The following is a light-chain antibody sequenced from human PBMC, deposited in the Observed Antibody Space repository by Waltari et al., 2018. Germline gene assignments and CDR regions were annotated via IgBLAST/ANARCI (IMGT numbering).Light chain of an antibody. J-gene: IGKJ1*01. CDR1: QGISNF. Sequence: IQLTQSPSTLSASVGDRVTITCRASQGISNFLAWYQQKPGKAPEVPIFAASTLRTGVPSRFSGRGSGTDFTLTISSLQPEDFATYFCQQLDTYPRTFGQGTKVEIK. CDR2: AAS. V-gene: IGKV1-9*01. CDR3: QQLDTYPRT.